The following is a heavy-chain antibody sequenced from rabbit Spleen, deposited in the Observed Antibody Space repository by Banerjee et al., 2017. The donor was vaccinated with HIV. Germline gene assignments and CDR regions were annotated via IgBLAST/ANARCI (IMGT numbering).Heavy chain of an antibody. CDR3: ASYGVGAVGYYFNL. J-gene: IGHJ4*01. CDR1: GVSFSGNSY. V-gene: IGHV1S40*01. CDR2: IDTSSGST. D-gene: IGHD2-1*01. Sequence: QSLEESGGGLVKPEGSLTLTCKASGVSFSGNSYMCWVRQAPGKGLELIACIDTSSGSTDYASWVNGRFTISKTSSTTVDLKMTSLTAADTATYFCASYGVGAVGYYFNLWGPGTLVTVS.